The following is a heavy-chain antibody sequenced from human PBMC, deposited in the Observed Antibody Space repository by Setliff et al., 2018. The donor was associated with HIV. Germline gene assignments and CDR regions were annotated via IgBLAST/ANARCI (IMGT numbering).Heavy chain of an antibody. CDR3: ARTYYYGSGSYYSQGYYFDY. Sequence: SETLSLTCSVSGGSISSYYWSWIRQPPGKGLEWIGYIYYSGSTYYNPSLKSRVTISGDTSQNQFSLEVTSVTAADTAVYYCARTYYYGSGSYYSQGYYFDYWGQGTLVTVSS. CDR1: GGSISSYY. CDR2: IYYSGST. J-gene: IGHJ4*02. D-gene: IGHD3-10*01. V-gene: IGHV4-59*12.